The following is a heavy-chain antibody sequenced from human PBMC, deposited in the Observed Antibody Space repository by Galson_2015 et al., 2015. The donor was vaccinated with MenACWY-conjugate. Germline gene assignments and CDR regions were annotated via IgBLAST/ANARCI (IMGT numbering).Heavy chain of an antibody. CDR2: TKTKAYSYTT. CDR1: GFTFSDRY. Sequence: SLRLSCAASGFTFSDRYMDWVRQAPGKGLEWVGRTKTKAYSYTTEYAASVKGRFTISRDDSKNSLYLQMNSLKTEDTAVYYCARDRGGAIYDYSGHGTLVTVSS. CDR3: ARDRGGAIYDY. V-gene: IGHV3-72*01. J-gene: IGHJ4*01. D-gene: IGHD1-26*01.